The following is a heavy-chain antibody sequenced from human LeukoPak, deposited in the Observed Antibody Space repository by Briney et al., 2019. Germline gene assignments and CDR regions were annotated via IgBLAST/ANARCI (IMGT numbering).Heavy chain of an antibody. CDR3: ATPSYGSGSYRYYFDY. CDR1: GGSISSYY. D-gene: IGHD3-10*01. CDR2: IYYSGST. J-gene: IGHJ4*02. Sequence: SETLSLTCTVSGGSISSYYWSWIRQPPGKGLEWIGYIYYSGSTYYNPSLKSRVTISVDTSKNQFSLKLSSVTAADTAVYYCATPSYGSGSYRYYFDYWGQGTLVTVSS. V-gene: IGHV4-59*04.